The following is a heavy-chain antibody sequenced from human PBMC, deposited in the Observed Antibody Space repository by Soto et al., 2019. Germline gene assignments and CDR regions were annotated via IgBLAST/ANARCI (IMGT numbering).Heavy chain of an antibody. CDR2: INHSGTT. Sequence: QVQLQQWGAGLLKPSETLSLTCAVYGGSFSGYYWSWIRQPPGTGLEWIGEINHSGTTNYNPSLKSRVTRSVDTSKNQFSLKVSSVSAADTAVYYCARVGVRDGDYGVSRFDPWGQGTLVTVSS. CDR1: GGSFSGYY. J-gene: IGHJ5*02. CDR3: ARVGVRDGDYGVSRFDP. V-gene: IGHV4-34*01. D-gene: IGHD4-17*01.